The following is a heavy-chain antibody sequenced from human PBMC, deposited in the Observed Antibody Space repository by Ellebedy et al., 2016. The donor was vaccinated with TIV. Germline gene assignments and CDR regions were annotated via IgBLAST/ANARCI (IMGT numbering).Heavy chain of an antibody. V-gene: IGHV3-21*06. CDR2: IARSTSHT. CDR1: AFTFSSLT. CDR3: ARMREVGWFDP. Sequence: PGGSLRLSWAASAFTFSSLTMRWVRQAPGKGLEWVSSIARSTSHTYYADSVKGRVTISRDNAKNALDMEMTSLRAEDTAVYYCARMREVGWFDPWGQGTLVVVSS. D-gene: IGHD2-2*01. J-gene: IGHJ5*02.